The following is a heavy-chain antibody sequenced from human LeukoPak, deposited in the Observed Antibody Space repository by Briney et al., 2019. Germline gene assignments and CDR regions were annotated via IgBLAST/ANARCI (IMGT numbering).Heavy chain of an antibody. CDR1: GFTFDDYA. CDR2: ISWNSGSI. J-gene: IGHJ4*02. Sequence: TGGSLRLSCAASGFTFDDYAMHWVRQAPGKGLEWISGISWNSGSIGYADSVKGRFTISRDNAKNSLYLQMNSLRAEDTAVYYCAKEGEQEEFDYWGQGTLVTVSS. V-gene: IGHV3-9*01. CDR3: AKEGEQEEFDY. D-gene: IGHD1-26*01.